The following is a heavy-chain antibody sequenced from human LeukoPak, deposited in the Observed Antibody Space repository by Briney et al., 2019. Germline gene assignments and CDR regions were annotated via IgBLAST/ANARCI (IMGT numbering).Heavy chain of an antibody. V-gene: IGHV4-31*03. CDR2: VYYSGRT. D-gene: IGHD2-15*01. Sequence: SETLSLTCTVSGXSITSGGYYWSWIRQHPGKGLEWIWHVYYSGRTYYNPSLKSRVFISVDASKNQFSLKLSSVTAADTAVYYCARALLPTTYHYGLDVWGQGTTVTVSS. CDR1: GXSITSGGYY. J-gene: IGHJ6*02. CDR3: ARALLPTTYHYGLDV.